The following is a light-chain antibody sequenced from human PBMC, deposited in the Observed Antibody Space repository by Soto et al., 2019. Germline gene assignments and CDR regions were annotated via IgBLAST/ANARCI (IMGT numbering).Light chain of an antibody. J-gene: IGLJ2*01. CDR3: RSYTSTSTLVI. CDR1: SSDVGGYNY. Sequence: QSVLTQPASVSGSPGQSITISCTGTSSDVGGYNYVAWYQHHPGKSPKVMIYDVSNRPSGVANRFSGSKSGNTASLTISGLQAEAATDYYFRSYTSTSTLVIFGGWTKLTVL. CDR2: DVS. V-gene: IGLV2-14*03.